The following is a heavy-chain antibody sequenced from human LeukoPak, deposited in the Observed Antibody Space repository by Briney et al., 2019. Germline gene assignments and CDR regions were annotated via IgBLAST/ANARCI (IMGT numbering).Heavy chain of an antibody. CDR3: ARDLNGSGSYDY. D-gene: IGHD3-10*01. CDR1: GGTFSSYA. V-gene: IGHV1-69*13. Sequence: GASVKVSRKASGGTFSSYAISWVRQAPGQGLEWMGGIIPIFGTANYAQKFQGRVTITADESTSTAYMELSSLRSEDTAVYYCARDLNGSGSYDYWGQGTLVTVSS. J-gene: IGHJ4*02. CDR2: IIPIFGTA.